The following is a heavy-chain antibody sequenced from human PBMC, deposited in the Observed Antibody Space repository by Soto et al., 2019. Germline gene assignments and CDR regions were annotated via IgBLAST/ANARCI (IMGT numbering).Heavy chain of an antibody. CDR1: GGSVSSSNYY. CDR3: ARDPQYGSFFDY. V-gene: IGHV4-61*01. D-gene: IGHD3-10*01. J-gene: IGHJ4*02. CDR2: VYYSGST. Sequence: QVQLQESDPGLVKPSETLSLTCTVSGGSVSSSNYYWTWIRQPPGKGLEWIGYVYYSGSTNYNPSLKSRVTISVDTSKNQFSLKLSSVTAADTAVYFCARDPQYGSFFDYWGQGTLVTVSS.